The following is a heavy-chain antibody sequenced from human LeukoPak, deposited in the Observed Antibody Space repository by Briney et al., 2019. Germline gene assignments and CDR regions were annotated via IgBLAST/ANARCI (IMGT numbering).Heavy chain of an antibody. CDR1: GFTFSSYE. Sequence: GGSLRLSCAASGFTFSSYEMNWVRQAPGKGLEWVSYISSSGNTIYYADSVKGRFTISRDNAKNSLYLQMNSLGAEDTAVYYCARFGVTWGQGTLVTVSS. V-gene: IGHV3-48*03. J-gene: IGHJ4*02. D-gene: IGHD3-16*01. CDR3: ARFGVT. CDR2: ISSSGNTI.